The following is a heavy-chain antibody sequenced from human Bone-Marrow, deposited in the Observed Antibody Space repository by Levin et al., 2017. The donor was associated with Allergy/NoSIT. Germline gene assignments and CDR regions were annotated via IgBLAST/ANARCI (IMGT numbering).Heavy chain of an antibody. CDR3: AKDAYYDFWSTLRHYYYGMDV. CDR1: GFTFSSYG. J-gene: IGHJ6*02. V-gene: IGHV3-30*18. D-gene: IGHD3-3*01. Sequence: SCAASGFTFSSYGMHWVRQAPGKGLEWVAVISYDGSNKYYADSVKGRFTISRDNSKNTLYLQMNSLRAEDTAVYYCAKDAYYDFWSTLRHYYYGMDVWGQGTTVTVSS. CDR2: ISYDGSNK.